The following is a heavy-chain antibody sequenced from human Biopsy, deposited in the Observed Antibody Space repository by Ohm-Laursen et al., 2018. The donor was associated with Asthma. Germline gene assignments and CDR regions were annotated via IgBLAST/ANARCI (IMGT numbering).Heavy chain of an antibody. CDR3: ARGYSGPDRIVYYYSGLEV. CDR2: LIPVLGTP. J-gene: IGHJ6*02. D-gene: IGHD5-12*01. CDR1: GDSFSNYA. Sequence: SVKVSCKASGDSFSNYAISWVRQAPGQGLEWMGGLIPVLGTPDHAQMFEGRVTITADESTSTAYMELSSLSSEDPAVYYCARGYSGPDRIVYYYSGLEVWGQGTTVTVSS. V-gene: IGHV1-69*13.